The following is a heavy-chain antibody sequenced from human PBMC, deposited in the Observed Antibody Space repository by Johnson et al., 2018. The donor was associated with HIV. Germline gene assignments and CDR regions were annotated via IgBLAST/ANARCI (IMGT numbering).Heavy chain of an antibody. J-gene: IGHJ3*02. CDR2: ISFDGSNK. CDR1: GFTFSRYA. D-gene: IGHD6-13*01. V-gene: IGHV3-30*04. Sequence: QVHLVESGGGVVQPGRSLRLSCAASGFTFSRYAMHWVRQAPGKGLEWVAVISFDGSNKYNADSVKGRFIISRDNSQNTLSLQMHSLRAEDTAVYYCARERARQELGLDGAFDIWGQGTTVSVSS. CDR3: ARERARQELGLDGAFDI.